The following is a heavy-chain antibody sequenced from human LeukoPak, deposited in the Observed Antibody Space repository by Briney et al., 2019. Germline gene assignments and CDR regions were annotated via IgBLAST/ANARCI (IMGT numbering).Heavy chain of an antibody. Sequence: GGSLRLSCAASGFSLSRYWMSWVRQAPGKGLEWVANMKQDGSEKKYVDSVKGRFTISRGNTKNSLYLQMNSLRAEDTAVYYCARDTSYSSSWYQSDYWGQGTLVTVSS. CDR1: GFSLSRYW. V-gene: IGHV3-7*01. CDR3: ARDTSYSSSWYQSDY. CDR2: MKQDGSEK. D-gene: IGHD6-13*01. J-gene: IGHJ4*02.